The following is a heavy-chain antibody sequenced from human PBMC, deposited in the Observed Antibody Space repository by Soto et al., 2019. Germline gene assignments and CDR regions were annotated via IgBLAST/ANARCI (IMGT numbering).Heavy chain of an antibody. Sequence: EVQLVESGGGLVKPGGSLRLSCAASGFTFSEAWMNWVRQAPGKGLEWVGRIKSKAAGGTTDYVAPVKGRFTISRDESTNPLFLQMNRLKTEDTAVYYCTTDSPVAGGGPLWGQGTLVTVSS. CDR3: TTDSPVAGGGPL. CDR2: IKSKAAGGTT. J-gene: IGHJ4*02. D-gene: IGHD6-19*01. V-gene: IGHV3-15*07. CDR1: GFTFSEAW.